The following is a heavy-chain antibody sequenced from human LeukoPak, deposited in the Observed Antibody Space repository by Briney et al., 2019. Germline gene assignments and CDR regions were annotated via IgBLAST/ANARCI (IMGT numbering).Heavy chain of an antibody. CDR3: ARDILYGSLFASQNYFDY. V-gene: IGHV3-21*01. CDR1: GFTFSSYS. D-gene: IGHD3-10*01. CDR2: ISSSSSYI. J-gene: IGHJ4*02. Sequence: GGSLRLSCAASGFTFSSYSMNWVRQAPGKGLEWVSSISSSSSYIYYADSVKGRFTISRDNAKNSLYLQMNSLRAEDTAVYYCARDILYGSLFASQNYFDYWGQGTLVTVSS.